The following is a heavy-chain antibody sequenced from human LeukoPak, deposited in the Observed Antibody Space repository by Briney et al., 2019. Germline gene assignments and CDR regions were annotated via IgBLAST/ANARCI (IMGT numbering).Heavy chain of an antibody. CDR2: IKQDGNKK. D-gene: IGHD5-24*01. CDR1: GFPFSSYW. J-gene: IGHJ4*02. CDR3: TRVGYIDEGIDY. V-gene: IGHV3-7*04. Sequence: GGSLRLSCVASGFPFSSYWMTWVRQAPGKGLEGVANIKQDGNKKSYVDSVKGRFTISRDNAKNSLYLQMNSLRAEDTAIYYCTRVGYIDEGIDYWGQGPLVTVSS.